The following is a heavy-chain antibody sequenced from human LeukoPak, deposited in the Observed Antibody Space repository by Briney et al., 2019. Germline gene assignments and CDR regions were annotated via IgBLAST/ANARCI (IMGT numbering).Heavy chain of an antibody. CDR1: GFTLSSYW. D-gene: IGHD6-19*01. V-gene: IGHV3-74*01. Sequence: GGSLRLSCAASGFTLSSYWMHWVRQAPGKGQAWVSRINSDGSSTSYADSVKGRFTISRDNAKNTLYLQMNSLRAEDTAVYYCAGAAASRGGHFDYWGQGTLVTVSS. CDR2: INSDGSST. J-gene: IGHJ4*02. CDR3: AGAAASRGGHFDY.